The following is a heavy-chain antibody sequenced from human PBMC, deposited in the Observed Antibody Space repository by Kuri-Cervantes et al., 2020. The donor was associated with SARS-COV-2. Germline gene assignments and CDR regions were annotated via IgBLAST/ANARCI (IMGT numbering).Heavy chain of an antibody. D-gene: IGHD1-26*01. V-gene: IGHV1-24*01. CDR2: FDPEDGET. Sequence: ASVKVSCKVSGYTLTELSMHWVRQAPGKGLEWMGGFDPEDGETIYAQKFQGRVTMTEDTSTDTAYMELSSLRSEDTAVYYCATDCGGATYVGVCHWGQGTRGTASS. CDR3: ATDCGGATYVGVCH. CDR1: GYTLTELS. J-gene: IGHJ4*02.